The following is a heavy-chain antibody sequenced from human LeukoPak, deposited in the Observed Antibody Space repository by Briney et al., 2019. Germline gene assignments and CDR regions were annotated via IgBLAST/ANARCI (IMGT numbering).Heavy chain of an antibody. V-gene: IGHV3-74*01. CDR1: GFTFSSYW. Sequence: GGSLRLSCAASGFTFSSYWMHWVRQAPGQGLVWVSRINSDGSSTSYADSVKGRFTISRDNAKNTLYLQMNSLRAEDTAVYYCARVGGSGFDAFDIWGQGTMVTVSS. D-gene: IGHD1-26*01. CDR3: ARVGGSGFDAFDI. CDR2: INSDGSST. J-gene: IGHJ3*02.